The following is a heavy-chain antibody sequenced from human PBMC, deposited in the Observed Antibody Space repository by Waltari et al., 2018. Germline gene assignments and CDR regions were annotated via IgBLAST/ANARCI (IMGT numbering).Heavy chain of an antibody. CDR1: GYSISSGYY. CDR2: IYHLGST. CDR3: ASGAYYYGSGSYYNLDY. D-gene: IGHD3-10*01. Sequence: QVQLQESGPGLVQPSETLSLTCAVSGYSISSGYYWGWIRQPPGKGLELIGSIYHLGSTYYNPSLKSRVTISVDTSKNHFSLKLSSVTAADTAVYYCASGAYYYGSGSYYNLDYWGQGTLVTVSS. V-gene: IGHV4-38-2*01. J-gene: IGHJ4*02.